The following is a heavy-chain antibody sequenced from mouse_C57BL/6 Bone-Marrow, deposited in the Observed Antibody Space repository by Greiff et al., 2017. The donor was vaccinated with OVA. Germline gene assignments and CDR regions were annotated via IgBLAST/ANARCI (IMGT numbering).Heavy chain of an antibody. CDR2: IYPRSGNT. CDR1: GYTFTSYG. CDR3: AGGRGGGGFDY. V-gene: IGHV1-81*01. J-gene: IGHJ2*01. Sequence: VQLQQSGAELARPGASVKLSCKASGYTFTSYGISWVKQRTGQGLEWIGEIYPRSGNTYYNEKFKGKATLTAEKSSSTAYLELRSLTSEDSAVYFCAGGRGGGGFDYWGQGTTLTVSS.